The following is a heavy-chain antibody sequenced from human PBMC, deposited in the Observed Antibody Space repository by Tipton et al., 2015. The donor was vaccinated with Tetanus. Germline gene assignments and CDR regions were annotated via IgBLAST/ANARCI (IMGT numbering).Heavy chain of an antibody. V-gene: IGHV4-34*01. CDR3: ARPIKQWLVPVDS. Sequence: GLVKPSETLSLTCGVYGGSFSGSYWSWVRQPPGKGLEWFGEVHPRGSTNYNPSLKSRVTISLDTSKTHFYLNLSSVTAADTAVYYCARPIKQWLVPVDSWGQGTLVTVSS. J-gene: IGHJ4*02. CDR2: VHPRGST. D-gene: IGHD6-19*01. CDR1: GGSFSGSY.